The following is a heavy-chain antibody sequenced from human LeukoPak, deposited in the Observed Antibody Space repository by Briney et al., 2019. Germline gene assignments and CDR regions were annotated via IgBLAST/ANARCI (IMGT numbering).Heavy chain of an antibody. CDR1: GFTFSSYN. CDR2: ISSSSSYI. D-gene: IGHD2-15*01. V-gene: IGHV3-21*01. CDR3: ARDPAVVVVAGWAFDI. Sequence: GGSLRLSCAASGFTFSSYNMNWVRQAPGKGLEWVSSISSSSSYIYYADSVKGRFTISRDNAKNSLYLQMNSLRAEDTAVYYCARDPAVVVVAGWAFDIWGQGTMVTVSS. J-gene: IGHJ3*02.